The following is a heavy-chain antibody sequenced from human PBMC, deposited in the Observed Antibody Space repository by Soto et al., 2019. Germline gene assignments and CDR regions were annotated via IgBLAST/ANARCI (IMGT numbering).Heavy chain of an antibody. D-gene: IGHD4-17*01. CDR1: GGSISSSNW. Sequence: SETLSLTCAVSGGSISSSNWWSWVRQPPGKGLEWIGEIYHSGSTNYNPSLKSRVTISVDTSKNQFSLKLSSVTAADTAVYYCARDQRPTVTTTYYYYYGMDVWGQGTTVTVSS. CDR3: ARDQRPTVTTTYYYYYGMDV. J-gene: IGHJ6*02. V-gene: IGHV4-4*02. CDR2: IYHSGST.